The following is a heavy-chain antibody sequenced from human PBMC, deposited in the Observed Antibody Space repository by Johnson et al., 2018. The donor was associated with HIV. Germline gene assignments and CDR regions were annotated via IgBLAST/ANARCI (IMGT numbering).Heavy chain of an antibody. CDR2: ISGSGGST. Sequence: EMQLVESGGGLVQPGGSLRLSCAASGFAFSSYAMTWVRQAPGKGLEWVSAISGSGGSTYYADSVKGQFTISRDNSKNTLYLQLNSLRAADTAIYYCAKGRYSSSWDRAGAFDIWGQGKWSPSLQ. D-gene: IGHD6-13*01. CDR1: GFAFSSYA. J-gene: IGHJ3*02. V-gene: IGHV3-23*04. CDR3: AKGRYSSSWDRAGAFDI.